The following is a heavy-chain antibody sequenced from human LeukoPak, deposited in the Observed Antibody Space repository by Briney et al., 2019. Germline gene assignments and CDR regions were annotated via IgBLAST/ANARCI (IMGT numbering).Heavy chain of an antibody. D-gene: IGHD6-13*01. V-gene: IGHV1-69*01. J-gene: IGHJ4*02. Sequence: ASVKVSCKASGGTFSSYAISWVRQAPGQGLEWMGGIIPIFGTANYAQKFQGRVTITADESTSTAYKELSSLRSEDTAVYYCAREGDAAGNFDYWGQGTLVTVSS. CDR2: IIPIFGTA. CDR1: GGTFSSYA. CDR3: AREGDAAGNFDY.